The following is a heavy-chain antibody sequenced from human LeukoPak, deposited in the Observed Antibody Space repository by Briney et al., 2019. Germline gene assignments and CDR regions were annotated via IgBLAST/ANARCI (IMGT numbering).Heavy chain of an antibody. D-gene: IGHD3-10*01. CDR3: AREKGVLWFGELLFTNWARHFDY. Sequence: PSETLSLTCTVSGGSISSSSYYWGWIRQPPGKGLEWIGSIYYSGSTYYNPSLKSRVTISVDTSKNQFSLKLSSVTAADTAVYYCAREKGVLWFGELLFTNWARHFDYWGQGTLVTVSS. CDR2: IYYSGST. CDR1: GGSISSSSYY. J-gene: IGHJ4*02. V-gene: IGHV4-39*07.